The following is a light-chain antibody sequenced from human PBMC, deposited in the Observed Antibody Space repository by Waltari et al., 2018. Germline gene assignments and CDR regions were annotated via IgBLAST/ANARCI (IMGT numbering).Light chain of an antibody. CDR1: STAVGGYNH. J-gene: IGLJ3*02. CDR2: EVT. V-gene: IGLV2-8*01. CDR3: TSYAGIKNWV. Sequence: QSALTHPPPPPGSPGPSLTISCTATSTAVGGYNHVSWYQQHPGKAPKLMLDEVTERPSGVPDRFSGSKSGNTASLTVSGLQAEDEADYYGTSYAGIKNWVFGGGTKLTVL.